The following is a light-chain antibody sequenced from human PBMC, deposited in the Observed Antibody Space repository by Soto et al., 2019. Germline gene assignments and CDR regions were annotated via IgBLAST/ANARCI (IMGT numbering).Light chain of an antibody. J-gene: IGLJ2*01. CDR2: RNN. V-gene: IGLV1-47*01. Sequence: SVLTQPPSASGTPEQRVTISCSGSSSNIGTNYVYWYQQLPGTAPKLLIYRNNQRSSGVPDRVSGSKSGTSASLAISGLRSEDEADYYCAAWDDSLSGQVFGGGTKLTVL. CDR1: SSNIGTNY. CDR3: AAWDDSLSGQV.